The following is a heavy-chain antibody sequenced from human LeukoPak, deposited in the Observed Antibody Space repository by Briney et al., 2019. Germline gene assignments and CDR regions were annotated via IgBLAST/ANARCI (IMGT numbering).Heavy chain of an antibody. CDR1: GFTFSSYA. D-gene: IGHD1-14*01. CDR2: ISYDGSNT. Sequence: GGSLRLSCAVSGFTFSSYAMHWVRQAPGKGLEWVAVISYDGSNTYYADSVKGRFTISRDNSKNTLYLQMNSLRAEDTAVYYCARDLGILDAFDIWGQGTMVTVSS. V-gene: IGHV3-30*04. J-gene: IGHJ3*02. CDR3: ARDLGILDAFDI.